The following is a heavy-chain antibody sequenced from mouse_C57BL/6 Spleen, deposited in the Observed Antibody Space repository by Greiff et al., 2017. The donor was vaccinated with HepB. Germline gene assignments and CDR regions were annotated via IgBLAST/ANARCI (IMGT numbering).Heavy chain of an antibody. Sequence: VQLQQPGAELVRPGSSVKLSCKASGYTFTSYWMHWVKQRPIQGLEWIGNIDPSDSETHYNQKFKDKATLTVDKSSSTAYMQLSSLTSEDSAVYYCASGRGGNYFDYWGQGTTLTVSS. V-gene: IGHV1-52*01. CDR3: ASGRGGNYFDY. J-gene: IGHJ2*01. D-gene: IGHD4-1*01. CDR1: GYTFTSYW. CDR2: IDPSDSET.